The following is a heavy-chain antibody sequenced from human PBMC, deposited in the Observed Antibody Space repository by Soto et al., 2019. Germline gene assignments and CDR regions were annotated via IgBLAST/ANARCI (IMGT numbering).Heavy chain of an antibody. J-gene: IGHJ6*02. D-gene: IGHD3-9*01. V-gene: IGHV3-33*01. CDR1: GFTFSSYG. CDR3: ARDLGDILTGHKPYHYYGMDV. Sequence: GGSLRLSCAASGFTFSSYGMHWVRQAPGKGLEWVAVIWYDGSNKYYADSVKGRFTISRDNSKNTLYLQMNSLRAEDTAVYYCARDLGDILTGHKPYHYYGMDVWGQGTTVTVSS. CDR2: IWYDGSNK.